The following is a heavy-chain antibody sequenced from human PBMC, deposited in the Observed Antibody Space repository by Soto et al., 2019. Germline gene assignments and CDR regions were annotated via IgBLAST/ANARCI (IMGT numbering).Heavy chain of an antibody. D-gene: IGHD1-26*01. CDR3: AREGRELRLNYFDY. Sequence: PSETLSLTCTVSGGSISSSSYYWGWIRQPPGKGLEWIGSIYYSGSTYYNPSLKSRVTISVDTSKNQFSLKLSSVTAADTAVYYCAREGRELRLNYFDYWGQGTLVT. V-gene: IGHV4-39*02. J-gene: IGHJ4*02. CDR2: IYYSGST. CDR1: GGSISSSSYY.